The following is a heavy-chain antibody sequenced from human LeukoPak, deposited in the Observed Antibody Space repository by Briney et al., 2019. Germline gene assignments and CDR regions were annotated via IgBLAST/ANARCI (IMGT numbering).Heavy chain of an antibody. V-gene: IGHV1-18*01. CDR1: GYTFTSYG. CDR3: ASGPIVDILTGYYSLGY. Sequence: ASVKVSCKASGYTFTSYGISWVRQAPGQGLEWMGWISAYNGNTNYAQKLQGRVTMTTDTSTSTAYMELRSLRSDDTAVYYCASGPIVDILTGYYSLGYWGQGTLVTVSS. CDR2: ISAYNGNT. D-gene: IGHD3-9*01. J-gene: IGHJ4*02.